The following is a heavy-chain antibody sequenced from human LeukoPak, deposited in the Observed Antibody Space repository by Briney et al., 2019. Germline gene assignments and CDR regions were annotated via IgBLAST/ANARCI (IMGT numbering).Heavy chain of an antibody. CDR1: GFTFSSYT. D-gene: IGHD1-14*01. CDR3: ARDSKPCDY. CDR2: ISSSSSYI. J-gene: IGHJ4*02. Sequence: PGGSLRLSCAASGFTFSSYTMSWVRQAPGKGLEWVSSISSSSSYIYYADSVKGRFTISRDNAENSLFLQMNSLRAEDTAVYYCARDSKPCDYWGQGTLVTVSS. V-gene: IGHV3-21*01.